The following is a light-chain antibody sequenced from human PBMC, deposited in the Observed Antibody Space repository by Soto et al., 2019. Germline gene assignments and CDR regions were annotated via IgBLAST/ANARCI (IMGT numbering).Light chain of an antibody. V-gene: IGKV1-5*03. CDR1: QSISSL. CDR2: KAS. J-gene: IGKJ1*01. CDR3: HQYYSFPRT. Sequence: DIQMTQSPSTLSASVGDRVTITCRASQSISSLLAWYQHKPGKAPKFLIHKASSLQSGVPSRFSGSGSGTEFTLTITSLQPDDFATYYCHQYYSFPRTFGQGTKVDIK.